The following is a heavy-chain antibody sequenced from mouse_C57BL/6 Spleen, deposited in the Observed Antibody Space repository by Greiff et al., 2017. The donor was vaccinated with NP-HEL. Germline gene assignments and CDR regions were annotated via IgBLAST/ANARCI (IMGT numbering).Heavy chain of an antibody. CDR3: ARGSHYYGSSPFAY. J-gene: IGHJ3*01. Sequence: QVQLQQPGAELVRPGSSVKLSCKASGYTFTSYWMHWVKQRPIQGLEWIGNIDPSDSETHYNQKFKDKATLTVDKSSSTAYMQLSSLTSEDSAVYYCARGSHYYGSSPFAYWGQGTLVTVSA. CDR1: GYTFTSYW. V-gene: IGHV1-52*01. D-gene: IGHD1-1*01. CDR2: IDPSDSET.